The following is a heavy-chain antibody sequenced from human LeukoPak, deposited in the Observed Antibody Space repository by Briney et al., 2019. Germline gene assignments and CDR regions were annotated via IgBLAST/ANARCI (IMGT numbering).Heavy chain of an antibody. CDR1: GFTFSSYA. V-gene: IGHV3-30*04. CDR3: ARGQYSAHDY. D-gene: IGHD4-11*01. CDR2: ISYDGSNK. Sequence: GGSLRLSCAASGFTFSSYATHWVRQAPGKGLEWVAVISYDGSNKYYADSVKGRFTISRDNSKNTLYLQMNSLRAEDTAVYYCARGQYSAHDYWGQGTLVTVSS. J-gene: IGHJ4*02.